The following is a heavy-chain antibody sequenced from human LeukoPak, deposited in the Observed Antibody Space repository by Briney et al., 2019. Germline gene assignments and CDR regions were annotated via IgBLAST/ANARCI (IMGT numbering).Heavy chain of an antibody. J-gene: IGHJ4*02. CDR3: AREGSGSLPHLDH. V-gene: IGHV1-46*01. CDR2: INPSGGGT. D-gene: IGHD3-10*01. Sequence: ASVKVSCKASGYTFTSHYMQWVRLAPGQGLEWMGIINPSGGGTRYPQKFQGRVTMTRDTSTSTVYMELSSLRSEDTAVYYCAREGSGSLPHLDHWGQGTLVTISS. CDR1: GYTFTSHY.